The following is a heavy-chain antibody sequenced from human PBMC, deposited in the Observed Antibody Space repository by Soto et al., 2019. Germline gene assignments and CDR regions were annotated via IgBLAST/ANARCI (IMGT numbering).Heavy chain of an antibody. J-gene: IGHJ6*02. CDR2: IYYSGST. Sequence: PSETLSLTCTVSGGSISSSSYYWGWIRQPPGKGLEWIGSIYYSGSTYYNPSLKSRVTISVDTSKNQFSLKLSSVTAADTAVYYCARGKGRQVLLWFGEPLFYYYGTDVSGQGTPVTVAS. CDR3: ARGKGRQVLLWFGEPLFYYYGTDV. D-gene: IGHD3-10*01. V-gene: IGHV4-39*01. CDR1: GGSISSSSYY.